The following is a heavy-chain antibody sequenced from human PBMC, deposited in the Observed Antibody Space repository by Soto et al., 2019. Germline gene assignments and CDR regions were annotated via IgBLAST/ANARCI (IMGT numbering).Heavy chain of an antibody. CDR3: ASPYDFWSGYSPHYYYYYGMDV. D-gene: IGHD3-3*01. J-gene: IGHJ6*02. Sequence: QVQLVQSGAEVKKPGSSVKVSCKASGGTFSSYAISWVRQAPGQGLEWMGGIIPIFGTANYAQKFQGRVTITADESTSAAYMELSSLRSEDTAVYYCASPYDFWSGYSPHYYYYYGMDVWGQGTTVPVSS. CDR1: GGTFSSYA. V-gene: IGHV1-69*01. CDR2: IIPIFGTA.